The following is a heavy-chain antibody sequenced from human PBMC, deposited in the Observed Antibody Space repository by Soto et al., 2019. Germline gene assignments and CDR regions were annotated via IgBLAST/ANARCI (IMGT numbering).Heavy chain of an antibody. Sequence: DVQLLESGGGLVQPGGSLRLSCAASGFTFNNYAMSWVRQTPGEGLVYVSSLTDTGYTTYYADSVRGRFTISRDNSRNTVDLQMNGLRVDDAALCYCARGGRGQLTAIDYWGQGTLVTVSS. J-gene: IGHJ4*02. CDR1: GFTFNNYA. CDR3: ARGGRGQLTAIDY. CDR2: LTDTGYTT. V-gene: IGHV3-23*01. D-gene: IGHD2-21*02.